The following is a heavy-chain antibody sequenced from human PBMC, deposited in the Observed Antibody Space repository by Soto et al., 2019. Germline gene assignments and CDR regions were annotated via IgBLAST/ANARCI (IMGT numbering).Heavy chain of an antibody. D-gene: IGHD3-10*01. CDR2: ISSGSSYI. V-gene: IGHV3-21*02. Sequence: DVQLEESGGGLVKPGGSLRLSCVASEFTFSVYSMNWVRQAPGKGLEWVSSISSGSSYIYYADSVKGRFTISRDNDKSSLFLHMNSLRVDDTAVYYCPRAPVKIRGGYYHYYGMDVWGQGTTVTVSS. J-gene: IGHJ6*02. CDR1: EFTFSVYS. CDR3: PRAPVKIRGGYYHYYGMDV.